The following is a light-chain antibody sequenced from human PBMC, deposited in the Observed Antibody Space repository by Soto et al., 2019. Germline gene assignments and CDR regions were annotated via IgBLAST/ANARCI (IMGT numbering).Light chain of an antibody. Sequence: DILMTQSPSSLSASVGDRVTITCRASQRISTYLNWYQQKPGKAPNLLIWDASTLQSGVPSRFSGGRSGTDFTLTIRSLQVEDSSTYDCQQTYTPPRTVGQGTKVEIK. CDR3: QQTYTPPRT. CDR1: QRISTY. CDR2: DAS. V-gene: IGKV1-39*01. J-gene: IGKJ1*01.